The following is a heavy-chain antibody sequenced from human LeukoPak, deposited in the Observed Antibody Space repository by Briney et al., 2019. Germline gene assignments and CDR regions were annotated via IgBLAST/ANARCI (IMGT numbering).Heavy chain of an antibody. V-gene: IGHV3-30*18. CDR3: AKSGGSSGKALGY. CDR1: GFTFRSYG. CDR2: ISYDESNK. Sequence: GGSLRLSCAASGFTFRSYGMHWVRQAPGKGLEWVAVISYDESNKYYADSVKGRFTISRDNSKNTLYLQMNSLRAEDTAVYYCAKSGGSSGKALGYWGQGTLVTVSS. J-gene: IGHJ4*02. D-gene: IGHD3-22*01.